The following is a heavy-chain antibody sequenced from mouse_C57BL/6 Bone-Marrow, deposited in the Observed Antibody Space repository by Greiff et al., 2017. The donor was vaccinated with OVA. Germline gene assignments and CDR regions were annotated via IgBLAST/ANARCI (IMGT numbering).Heavy chain of an antibody. D-gene: IGHD1-1*01. V-gene: IGHV1-75*01. CDR3: ARLTTVVATDYYAMDY. CDR2: IFPGSGST. Sequence: VQLQQSGPELVKPGASVKISCKASGYTFTDYYINWVKQRPGQGLEWIGWIFPGSGSTYYNEKFKGKATLTVDKSSSTAYMLLSSLTSEDSAVYFCARLTTVVATDYYAMDYWGQGTSVTVSS. J-gene: IGHJ4*01. CDR1: GYTFTDYY.